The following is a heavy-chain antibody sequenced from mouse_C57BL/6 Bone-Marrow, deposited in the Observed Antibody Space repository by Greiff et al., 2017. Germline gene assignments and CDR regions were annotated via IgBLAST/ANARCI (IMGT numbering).Heavy chain of an antibody. Sequence: QVHVKQSGAELVRPGTSVKVSCKASGYAFTNYLIEWVKQRPGQGLEWIGVINPGSGGTNYNEKFKGKATLTADKSSSTAYMQLSSLTSEDSAVYFCARGYYGSSYWTYYAMDYWGQGTSVTVSS. J-gene: IGHJ4*01. CDR1: GYAFTNYL. V-gene: IGHV1-54*01. D-gene: IGHD1-1*01. CDR2: INPGSGGT. CDR3: ARGYYGSSYWTYYAMDY.